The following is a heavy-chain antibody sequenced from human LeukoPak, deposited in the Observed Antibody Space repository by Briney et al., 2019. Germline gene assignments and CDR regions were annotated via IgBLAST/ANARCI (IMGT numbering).Heavy chain of an antibody. J-gene: IGHJ4*02. CDR1: GGSISSGGYY. D-gene: IGHD6-25*01. CDR3: AISREKTPSAAFDY. CDR2: IHYSGST. V-gene: IGHV4-31*01. Sequence: SQTLSLTCTVSGGSISSGGYYWSWIRQHPGKGLEWIGYIHYSGSTYYNPSLKSQVSISLYTSKNQFSLKLSSVTAADTAVYFCAISREKTPSAAFDYGGRETRVTVSS.